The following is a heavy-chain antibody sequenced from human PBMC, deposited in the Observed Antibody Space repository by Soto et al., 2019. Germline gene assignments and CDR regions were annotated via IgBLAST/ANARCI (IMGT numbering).Heavy chain of an antibody. CDR2: IYDIGGT. CDR1: GGSLSSGNW. V-gene: IGHV4-4*02. CDR3: ARHGGKFFDY. J-gene: IGHJ4*02. Sequence: PSETLSLTCAVSGGSLSSGNWWSWVRQPPGKGLEWIGQIYDIGGTSYNPSLKSRVTISVDKSKNQFSLNLSSMAAADTAVYYCARHGGKFFDYWGQGTLVTVSS.